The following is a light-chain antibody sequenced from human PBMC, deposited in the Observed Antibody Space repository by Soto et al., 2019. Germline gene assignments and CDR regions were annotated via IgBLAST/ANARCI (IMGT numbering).Light chain of an antibody. Sequence: EIVMTQSPATLSVSQVERATLSFRASQSVSSNLAWYQQKPGQAPRLLIYGAYTRAAGVPARFSGSGSGTEFTLTITSLQSEDIALYYCQQYNIWPPITFGQGTRLEIK. CDR3: QQYNIWPPIT. CDR2: GAY. V-gene: IGKV3-15*01. J-gene: IGKJ5*01. CDR1: QSVSSN.